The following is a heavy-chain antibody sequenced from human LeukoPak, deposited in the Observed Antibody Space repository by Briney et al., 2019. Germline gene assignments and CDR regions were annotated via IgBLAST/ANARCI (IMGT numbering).Heavy chain of an antibody. CDR1: GYTFSNSA. D-gene: IGHD6-19*01. CDR3: AKFYSSGWYGDSDWFDP. Sequence: ASVKVSCKTSGYTFSNSAIFWVRQAPGQGLEWMGWISTYNSNSQSSHKVQGRVTLTTDTASTTAYMELENLRFDDTAVYYCAKFYSSGWYGDSDWFDPWGQGTLVTVSS. CDR2: ISTYNSNS. J-gene: IGHJ5*02. V-gene: IGHV1-18*01.